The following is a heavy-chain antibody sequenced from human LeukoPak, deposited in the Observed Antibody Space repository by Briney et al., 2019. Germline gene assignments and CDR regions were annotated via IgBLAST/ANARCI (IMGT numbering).Heavy chain of an antibody. V-gene: IGHV3-23*01. J-gene: IGHJ5*02. Sequence: PGGSLRLSCAASGFTFSDYAMNWVRQAPGKGLEWVSGISGFGGSTYYADSMKGRFTISRDNSENTLFLQMHSLRADDTAVYYCARPKYSNSYYWFVPWGQGTLVTFSS. CDR3: ARPKYSNSYYWFVP. CDR2: ISGFGGST. CDR1: GFTFSDYA. D-gene: IGHD2-2*01.